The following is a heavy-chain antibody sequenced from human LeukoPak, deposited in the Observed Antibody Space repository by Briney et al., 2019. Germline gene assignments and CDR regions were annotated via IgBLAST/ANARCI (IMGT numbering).Heavy chain of an antibody. CDR2: ISSSSKII. CDR3: ARDPGLKRAAACSDH. V-gene: IGHV3-48*01. J-gene: IGHJ4*02. Sequence: PGGSLRLFCAASGFSFSTYGMIWVRQAPGKGLEWISYISSSSKIIHYADSVKGRFTISRDNAKNSLYLQLSSLRADDTAVYYCARDPGLKRAAACSDHWGQGTLVIVSS. D-gene: IGHD6-13*01. CDR1: GFSFSTYG.